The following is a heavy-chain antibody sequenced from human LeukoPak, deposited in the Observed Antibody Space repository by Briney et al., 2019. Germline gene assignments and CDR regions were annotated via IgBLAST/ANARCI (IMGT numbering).Heavy chain of an antibody. CDR3: ARAQSLTAPAGTFANS. Sequence: ASVKVSCKASGYTFTGCFLHWVRRAPGQGFEWMGWINPNSGGTYYTQRFQGRVTMTRDTSISTAYMELSSLRFDDTAVYYCARAQSLTAPAGTFANSWGQGTLVTVSS. D-gene: IGHD6-13*01. J-gene: IGHJ4*02. CDR1: GYTFTGCF. CDR2: INPNSGGT. V-gene: IGHV1-2*02.